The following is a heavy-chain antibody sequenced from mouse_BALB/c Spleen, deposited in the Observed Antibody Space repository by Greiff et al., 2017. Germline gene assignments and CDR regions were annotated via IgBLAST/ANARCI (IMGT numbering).Heavy chain of an antibody. CDR1: GFTFSSFG. D-gene: IGHD3-1*01. V-gene: IGHV5-17*02. CDR3: ARWGDVGAWFAY. CDR2: ISSGSSTI. Sequence: EVKLEESGGGLVQPGGSRKLSCAASGFTFSSFGMHWVRQAPEKGLEWVAYISSGSSTIYYADTVKGRFTISRDNPKNTLFLQMTSLRSEDTAMYYCARWGDVGAWFAYWGQGTLVTVSA. J-gene: IGHJ3*01.